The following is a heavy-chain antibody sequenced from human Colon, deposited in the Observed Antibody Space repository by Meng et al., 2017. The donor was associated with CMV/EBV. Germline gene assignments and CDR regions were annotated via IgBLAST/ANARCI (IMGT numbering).Heavy chain of an antibody. CDR2: INSNSGFV. J-gene: IGHJ4*02. V-gene: IGHV3-9*01. CDR3: AKAGYSSSWPFDY. CDR1: GFTFDAYA. D-gene: IGHD6-13*01. Sequence: GGSLRLSCVASGFTFDAYAIHWVRQAPGKGLEWVSGINSNSGFVAYADTVKGRFTISRDNAKNSLYLQMNSLRAEDTAFYYCAKAGYSSSWPFDYWGQGTLVTVSS.